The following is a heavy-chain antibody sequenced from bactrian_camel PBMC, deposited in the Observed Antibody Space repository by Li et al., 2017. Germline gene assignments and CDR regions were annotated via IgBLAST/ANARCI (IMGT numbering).Heavy chain of an antibody. V-gene: IGHV3S54*01. CDR1: GNTYSLNC. CDR3: ATGRSDLTLPRILR. J-gene: IGHJ4*01. CDR2: FRYTFGRTT. D-gene: IGHD5*01. Sequence: HVQLVESGGGSVQPGGSRRLSCAISGNTYSLNCLGWFRQAPGMEREQVAVFRYTFGRTTYYADSVKGRFTISRDNAKNTLYLDMSSLKTEDTAVCYCATGRSDLTLPRILRRGQGTQVTVS.